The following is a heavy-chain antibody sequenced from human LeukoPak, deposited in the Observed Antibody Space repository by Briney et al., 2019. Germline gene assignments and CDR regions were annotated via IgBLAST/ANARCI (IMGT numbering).Heavy chain of an antibody. J-gene: IGHJ4*02. D-gene: IGHD4-17*01. V-gene: IGHV1-69*04. CDR3: ARGNYGDYVDY. CDR1: GGTFSSYG. CDR2: IIPILGIA. Sequence: SVKVSCKASGGTFSSYGISWVRQAPGQGLEWMGRIIPILGIANYAQKFQGRVTMTRDTSISTAYMELSRLRSDDTAVYYCARGNYGDYVDYWGQGTLVTVSS.